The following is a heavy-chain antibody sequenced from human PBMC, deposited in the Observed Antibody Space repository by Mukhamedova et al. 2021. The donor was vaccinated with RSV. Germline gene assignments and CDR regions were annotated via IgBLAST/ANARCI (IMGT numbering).Heavy chain of an antibody. Sequence: VCQASGKGLEWVGRISGTPNNFATAYAASVKGRFTISRDDSKNTAFLQMNSLKSEDTAVYYCSRPGDNGYDLFYSYYYGMDVWG. V-gene: IGHV3-73*01. D-gene: IGHD5-12*01. CDR2: ISGTPNNFAT. J-gene: IGHJ6*02. CDR3: SRPGDNGYDLFYSYYYGMDV.